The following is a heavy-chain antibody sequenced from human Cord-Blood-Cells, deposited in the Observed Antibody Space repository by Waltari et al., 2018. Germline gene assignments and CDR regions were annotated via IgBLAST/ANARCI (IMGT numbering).Heavy chain of an antibody. CDR3: TRDGVRTYAFDI. D-gene: IGHD1-7*01. CDR1: GFPCDDYC. CDR2: IRSKAYGGTK. V-gene: IGHV3-49*04. Sequence: VQQVSAVGVVVLSGRSLRISLTASGFPCDDYCLRRVRRAPGMGLGWVRCIRSKAYGGTKGYAGSEKGRCTISRDDSKGIAYLRMNSQKTEDTAVYYCTRDGVRTYAFDIWGQGSMVTVSS. J-gene: IGHJ3*02.